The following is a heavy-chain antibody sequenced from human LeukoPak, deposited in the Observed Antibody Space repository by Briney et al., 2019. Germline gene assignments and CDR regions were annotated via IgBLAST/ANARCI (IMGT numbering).Heavy chain of an antibody. V-gene: IGHV3-30*03. D-gene: IGHD6-13*01. CDR2: ISSDGSNE. J-gene: IGHJ4*02. CDR3: ARETFAGILGDH. Sequence: PGRSLRLSCAASGFTFSSYGMHWVRQAPGKGLEWVALISSDGSNEFYADSVKGRFTISRDNSKNTLHLQMSSLRPEDTAVYFCARETFAGILGDHWGQGTLVFVSS. CDR1: GFTFSSYG.